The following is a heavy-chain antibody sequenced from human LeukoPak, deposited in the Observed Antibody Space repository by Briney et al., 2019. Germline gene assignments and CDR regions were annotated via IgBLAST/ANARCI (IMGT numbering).Heavy chain of an antibody. J-gene: IGHJ4*02. V-gene: IGHV3-23*01. CDR3: AKEAQGCSITSCYFDS. CDR1: GFTFRTYA. CDR2: ISASGTSA. Sequence: GGSLRLSCDASGFTFRTYAMTWVRQAPGQGLEWVSAISASGTSAFYADSVKGRFIISRDNAKNTLYLQMNSLRAEDTAVYYCAKEAQGCSITSCYFDSWGQGTLVTVSS. D-gene: IGHD2-2*01.